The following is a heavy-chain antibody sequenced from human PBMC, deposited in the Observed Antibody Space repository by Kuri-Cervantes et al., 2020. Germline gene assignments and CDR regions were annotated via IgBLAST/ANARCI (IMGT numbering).Heavy chain of an antibody. CDR2: MNPNSGGT. CDR3: ARDRTLNWNDGFDY. D-gene: IGHD1-1*01. CDR1: GYTFTSYD. V-gene: IGHV1-8*01. Sequence: ASVKVSCKASGYTFTSYDINWVRQATGQGLEWMGWMNPNSGGTNYAQKFQGWVTMTRDTSTSTVYMELSSLRSEDTAVYYCARDRTLNWNDGFDYWGQGTLVTVSS. J-gene: IGHJ4*02.